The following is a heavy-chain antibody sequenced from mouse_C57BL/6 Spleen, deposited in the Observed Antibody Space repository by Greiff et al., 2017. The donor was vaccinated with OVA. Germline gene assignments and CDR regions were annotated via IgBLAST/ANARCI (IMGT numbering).Heavy chain of an antibody. D-gene: IGHD1-1*01. CDR3: ARKGYYGSSYYAMDY. CDR2: ISSCSSTI. Sequence: EVQLQESGGGLVKPGGSLKLSCAASGFTFSDYGMHWVRQAPEKGLEWVAYISSCSSTIYYADTVKGRFTISRANAKNTLFLQMTSLKSEDTAMYDCARKGYYGSSYYAMDYWGQGTSVTVSS. J-gene: IGHJ4*01. CDR1: GFTFSDYG. V-gene: IGHV5-17*01.